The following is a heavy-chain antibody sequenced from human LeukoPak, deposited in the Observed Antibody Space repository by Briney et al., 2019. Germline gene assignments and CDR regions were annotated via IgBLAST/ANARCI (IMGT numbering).Heavy chain of an antibody. J-gene: IGHJ4*02. Sequence: GASLQISCKGSGSSFTSYWIGWVRQLPGKGLEWMGIIYPDDSDTRYSPSFQGQVTISADKSISTAYLQWSSLKASDTAMYYCARERSSQGYFDFWGQGTLVTVSS. CDR3: ARERSSQGYFDF. D-gene: IGHD6-6*01. V-gene: IGHV5-51*01. CDR2: IYPDDSDT. CDR1: GSSFTSYW.